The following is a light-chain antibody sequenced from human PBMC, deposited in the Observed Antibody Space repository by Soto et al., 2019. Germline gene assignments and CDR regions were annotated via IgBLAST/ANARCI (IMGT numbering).Light chain of an antibody. Sequence: QSVLTQPASVSGSPGQSITISCTGTSSDVGGYNYVSWYQQHPGKAPKLMIYDVSNRPSGVSNRFSGSMSGNTASLTISGLQAEDEADYYCSSYTSSSTLDVFGTGTKVTVL. J-gene: IGLJ1*01. CDR3: SSYTSSSTLDV. CDR1: SSDVGGYNY. V-gene: IGLV2-14*01. CDR2: DVS.